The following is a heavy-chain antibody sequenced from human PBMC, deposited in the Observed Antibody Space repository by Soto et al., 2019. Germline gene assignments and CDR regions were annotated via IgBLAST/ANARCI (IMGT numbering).Heavy chain of an antibody. CDR3: ARDREYYYDSSGYRHYYVMDV. J-gene: IGHJ6*02. Sequence: SETLSLTCTVSGGSISSYYWSWIRQPPGKGLEWIGYIYYSGSTNYNPSLKSRATISVDTSKNQFSLKLSSVTAADTALYYCARDREYYYDSSGYRHYYVMDVWGQGTTVTVSS. CDR1: GGSISSYY. CDR2: IYYSGST. V-gene: IGHV4-59*01. D-gene: IGHD3-22*01.